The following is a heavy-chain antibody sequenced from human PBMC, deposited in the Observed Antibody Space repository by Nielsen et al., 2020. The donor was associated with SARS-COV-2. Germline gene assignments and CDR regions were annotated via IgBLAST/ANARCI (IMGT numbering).Heavy chain of an antibody. CDR3: ARTDKQRVQYYYYYYMDV. CDR2: ISAYNGNT. J-gene: IGHJ6*03. CDR1: GYTFTSYG. Sequence: ASVKVSCKASGYTFTSYGISWVRQAPGQGLEWMGWISAYNGNTNYAQKLQGRVTMTTDTSTSTAYLELRSLRSDDTAVYYCARTDKQRVQYYYYYYMDVWGKGTTVTVS. D-gene: IGHD6-6*01. V-gene: IGHV1-18*04.